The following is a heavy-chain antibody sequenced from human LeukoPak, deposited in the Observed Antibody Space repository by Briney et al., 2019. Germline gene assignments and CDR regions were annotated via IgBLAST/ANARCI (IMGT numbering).Heavy chain of an antibody. CDR2: FYSDGGRT. CDR3: ARDLGPVDTAMR. D-gene: IGHD5-18*01. CDR1: GFTLSSNW. V-gene: IGHV3-74*01. J-gene: IGHJ4*02. Sequence: PGGSLRLSCAGSGFTLSSNWMHWVRQAPGKGLVWVARFYSDGGRTNYADSVKGRFTISGDNAKNTQYLQMSSLRAEDTAVYYCARDLGPVDTAMRWGQGTLVTVSS.